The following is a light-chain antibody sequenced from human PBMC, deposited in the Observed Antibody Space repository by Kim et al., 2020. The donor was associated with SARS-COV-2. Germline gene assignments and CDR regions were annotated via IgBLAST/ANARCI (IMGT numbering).Light chain of an antibody. CDR1: SSNIGDNT. CDR2: SNN. CDR3: AAWDDRLKGVV. Sequence: GQRVTIPCSGSSSNIGDNTVNWYLQLPGTAPKVLIYSNNQRPSGVPDRISGSKSGTSASLAISGLQSEDEADYYCAAWDDRLKGVVFGGGTQLTVL. J-gene: IGLJ2*01. V-gene: IGLV1-44*01.